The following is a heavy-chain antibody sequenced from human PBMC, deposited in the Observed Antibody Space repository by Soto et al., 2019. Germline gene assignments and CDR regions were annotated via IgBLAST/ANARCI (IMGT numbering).Heavy chain of an antibody. CDR1: GYTFTNYG. Sequence: GASVKVSCKASGYTFTNYGISWVRQAPGQGLEWMGWISAYKGDTNYAQNLRGRVTMTTDTSTNTAYMELRSLRDGDTAVYYCARDLDGSGSYYTDYWGPGTLVTVSS. V-gene: IGHV1-18*01. CDR3: ARDLDGSGSYYTDY. D-gene: IGHD3-10*01. J-gene: IGHJ4*02. CDR2: ISAYKGDT.